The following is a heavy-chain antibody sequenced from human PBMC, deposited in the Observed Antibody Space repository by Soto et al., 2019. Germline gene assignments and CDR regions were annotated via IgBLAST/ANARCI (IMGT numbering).Heavy chain of an antibody. D-gene: IGHD3-22*01. Sequence: QVQLQESGPGLVKPSQTLSLTCTVSGGSIKSGDYYWSWIRQPPGKGLEWIGYISYSGSTYYNPSLKRRVTISVDTSKNQFSLNVSSVTAADTALYSCARRSGYRFDYLGPGTLVTVSS. J-gene: IGHJ4*02. CDR3: ARRSGYRFDY. V-gene: IGHV4-30-4*01. CDR2: ISYSGST. CDR1: GGSIKSGDYY.